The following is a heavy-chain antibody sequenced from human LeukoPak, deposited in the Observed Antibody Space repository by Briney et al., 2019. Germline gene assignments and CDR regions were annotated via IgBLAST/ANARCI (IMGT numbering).Heavy chain of an antibody. CDR3: ARHYGSGTYPLDY. J-gene: IGHJ4*02. CDR1: GGSISNYY. D-gene: IGHD3-10*01. V-gene: IGHV4-59*08. CDR2: IFSSVST. Sequence: PSETLSLTCTVSGGSISNYYWSWVRQSPGKRLEWIAYIFSSVSTNSNPSLKSRVTMSVDTSKNQFSLKLSSVTAADTAVYYCARHYGSGTYPLDYWGQGTLVTVSS.